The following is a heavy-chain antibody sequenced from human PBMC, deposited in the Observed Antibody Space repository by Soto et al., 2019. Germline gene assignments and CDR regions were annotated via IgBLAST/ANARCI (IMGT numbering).Heavy chain of an antibody. J-gene: IGHJ5*02. CDR3: ARGISKYSSWYEPHTWFAA. D-gene: IGHD6-13*01. V-gene: IGHV4-30-4*01. CDR2: LYFNGGT. CDR1: GGPINSPDYY. Sequence: QVQLQESGPGLVKPSQTLSLTCNVSGGPINSPDYYWSWIRQSPGKGLEWIGYLYFNGGTQYNPSLRTPVSMSLDTSKKHFSLKMRSVTAADTAVYYCARGISKYSSWYEPHTWFAAWGQGALVTVSS.